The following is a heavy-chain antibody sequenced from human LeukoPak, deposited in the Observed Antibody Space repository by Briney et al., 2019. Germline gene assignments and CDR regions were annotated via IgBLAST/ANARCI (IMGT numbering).Heavy chain of an antibody. CDR1: GGSFSGYY. J-gene: IGHJ4*02. Sequence: SETLSLTCAVYGGSFSGYYWSWIRQPPGKGLEWIGEINHSGSTNYNPSLKSRVTISVDTSKNQFSLKLSSVTAADTAVYYCARGLAARNSARTTVTSKSCYFDYWGQGTLVTVSS. CDR3: ARGLAARNSARTTVTSKSCYFDY. V-gene: IGHV4-34*01. D-gene: IGHD4-17*01. CDR2: INHSGST.